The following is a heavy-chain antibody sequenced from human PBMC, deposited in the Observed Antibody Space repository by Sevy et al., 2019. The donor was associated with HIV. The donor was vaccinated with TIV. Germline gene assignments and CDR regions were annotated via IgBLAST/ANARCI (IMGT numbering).Heavy chain of an antibody. D-gene: IGHD2-2*01. V-gene: IGHV5-51*01. CDR3: ARGLYCSSTSCYGRWFDP. Sequence: GESLKIYCKGSGYSFTSYWIGWVRQMPGKGLEWMGLIYPSDSDTRYSPSFQGQVTISADKSISTAYLQWSSLKASDTAMYYCARGLYCSSTSCYGRWFDPWDQGTLVTVSS. CDR1: GYSFTSYW. J-gene: IGHJ5*02. CDR2: IYPSDSDT.